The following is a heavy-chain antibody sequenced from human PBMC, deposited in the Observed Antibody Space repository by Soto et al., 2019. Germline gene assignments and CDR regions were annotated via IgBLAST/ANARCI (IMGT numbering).Heavy chain of an antibody. D-gene: IGHD3-3*01. V-gene: IGHV4-59*01. J-gene: IGHJ6*02. CDR1: GGSISSYY. CDR3: ARDKGTYYDFWSGYYPYYYYGMDV. Sequence: SETLSLTCTVSGGSISSYYWSWIRQPPGKGLEWIGYIYYSGSTNYNPSLKSRVTISVDTSKNQFSLKLSSVTAADTAVYYCARDKGTYYDFWSGYYPYYYYGMDVWGQGTTVTSP. CDR2: IYYSGST.